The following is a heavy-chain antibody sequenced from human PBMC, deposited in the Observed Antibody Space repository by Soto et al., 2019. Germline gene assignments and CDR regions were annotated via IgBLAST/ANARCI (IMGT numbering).Heavy chain of an antibody. Sequence: EVQLLESGGDLVQPGGSLRLSCAASGFTFTNYAMTWVRQAPGKGLEWVSTISGGGSITYYADSLKGRFTISRDNSKNTLYLQINILRAEDTAVYYCAKTIRGYYSSSWYYFDYWGQGTLVTVSS. CDR1: GFTFTNYA. CDR3: AKTIRGYYSSSWYYFDY. CDR2: ISGGGSIT. J-gene: IGHJ4*02. V-gene: IGHV3-23*01. D-gene: IGHD6-13*01.